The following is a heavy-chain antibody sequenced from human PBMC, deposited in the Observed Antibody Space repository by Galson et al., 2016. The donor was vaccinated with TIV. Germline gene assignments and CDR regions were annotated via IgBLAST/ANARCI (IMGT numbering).Heavy chain of an antibody. CDR3: ARVGVYMGYGIED. Sequence: SLRLSCAGSGFTFTSFSINWVRQAPGKGLEWVSSISSSGSLTYYADSVKGRLTISRDNAKNSVFLQMNSLRAEDTAVYHCARVGVYMGYGIEDWGRGTTVTVFS. CDR2: ISSSGSLT. J-gene: IGHJ6*02. D-gene: IGHD2-2*02. V-gene: IGHV3-21*01. CDR1: GFTFTSFS.